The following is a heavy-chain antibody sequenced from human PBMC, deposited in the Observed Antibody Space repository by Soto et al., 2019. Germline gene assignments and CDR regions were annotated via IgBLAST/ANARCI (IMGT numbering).Heavy chain of an antibody. Sequence: SVKVSCKASGGTFSSYAISWVRQAPGQGLEWMGGIIPIFGTTNYAQKFQGRVTITADKSTSTAYMELSSLRSEDTAVYYCARDQDYDFWSGSHTSWFDPWGQGTLVTVSS. D-gene: IGHD3-3*01. CDR2: IIPIFGTT. CDR1: GGTFSSYA. CDR3: ARDQDYDFWSGSHTSWFDP. V-gene: IGHV1-69*06. J-gene: IGHJ5*02.